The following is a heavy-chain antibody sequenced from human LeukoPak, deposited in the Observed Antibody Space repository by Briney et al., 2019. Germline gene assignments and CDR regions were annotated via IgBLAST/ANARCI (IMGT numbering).Heavy chain of an antibody. D-gene: IGHD6-19*01. Sequence: GESLKISCQASGYSFTSYWIGWVRQMPGKGLEWMGIIYPGDSDTTYTPSFQGQVTISADKSISTAYLQWSSLKASDTAMYYCARLSYSSGRRDAFDIWGQGTMVTVSS. CDR1: GYSFTSYW. J-gene: IGHJ3*02. CDR3: ARLSYSSGRRDAFDI. V-gene: IGHV5-51*01. CDR2: IYPGDSDT.